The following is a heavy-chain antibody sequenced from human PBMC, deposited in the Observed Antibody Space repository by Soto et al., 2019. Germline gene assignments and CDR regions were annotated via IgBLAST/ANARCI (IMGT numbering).Heavy chain of an antibody. CDR1: GFTFSSYG. CDR2: ISYDGSNK. J-gene: IGHJ5*02. V-gene: IGHV3-30*18. D-gene: IGHD3-16*01. CDR3: AKDRGGVFLNWFDP. Sequence: ESGGGVVQPGRSLRLSCAASGFTFSSYGMHWVRQAPGKGLEWVAVISYDGSNKYYADSVKGRFTISRDNSKNTLYLQMNSLRAEDTAVYYCAKDRGGVFLNWFDPWGQGTLVTVSS.